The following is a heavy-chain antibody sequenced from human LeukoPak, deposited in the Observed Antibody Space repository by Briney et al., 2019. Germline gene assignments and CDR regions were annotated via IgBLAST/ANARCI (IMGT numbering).Heavy chain of an antibody. CDR3: ARPFDSSTYRLSAFDV. D-gene: IGHD3-22*01. CDR1: GYTFTDYY. J-gene: IGHJ3*01. V-gene: IGHV1-2*02. CDR2: INPNSGGT. Sequence: ASVKVSCKASGYTFTDYYMHWARQAPGQGLEWMGWINPNSGGTNYAQKFQGRVTMTTDTSISTAYMELSRLRSDDAAVYYCARPFDSSTYRLSAFDVWGQGTMVTISS.